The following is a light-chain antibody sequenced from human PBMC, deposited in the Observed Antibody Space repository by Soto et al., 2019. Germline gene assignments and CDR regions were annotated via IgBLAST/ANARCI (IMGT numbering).Light chain of an antibody. CDR1: QSVNSN. CDR3: QQYNFWPPLT. V-gene: IGKV3-15*01. Sequence: EIVMTQSPATLSVSPGERATLSCRASQSVNSNLAWYRQKPGQAPRLLISDASTRATGVPDRFSGSGSGTEFTLTISSLRSEDSGIYYCQQYNFWPPLTFGGGTKVEIK. CDR2: DAS. J-gene: IGKJ4*01.